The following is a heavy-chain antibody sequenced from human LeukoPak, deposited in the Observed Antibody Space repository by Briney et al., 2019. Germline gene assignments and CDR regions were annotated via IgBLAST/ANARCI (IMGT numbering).Heavy chain of an antibody. D-gene: IGHD2-2*01. CDR3: AKGKHCSSTSCSSEYYYGMDV. J-gene: IGHJ6*02. V-gene: IGHV3-30*18. CDR1: GFTFSSYG. Sequence: PGRSLRLSCAASGFTFSSYGMHWVRQAPGKGLEWVAVISYDGSNKYYADSVKGRFTISRDNSKNTLYLQMNSLRAEDTAVYYCAKGKHCSSTSCSSEYYYGMDVWGQGTTVTVSS. CDR2: ISYDGSNK.